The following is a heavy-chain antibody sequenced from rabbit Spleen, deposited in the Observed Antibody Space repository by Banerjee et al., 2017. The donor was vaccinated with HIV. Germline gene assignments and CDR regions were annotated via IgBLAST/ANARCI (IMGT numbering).Heavy chain of an antibody. CDR2: VYAGSSGST. CDR3: ARDTGTSFSTYGMDL. Sequence: QEQLEESGGGLVQPEGSLTLACTASGFSFNSGYDMCWVRQAPGKGLEWIACVYAGSSGSTYSATWAKGRFTISKTSSTTVTLQMTSLTAADTATYFCARDTGTSFSTYGMDLWGPGTLVTVS. D-gene: IGHD8-1*01. V-gene: IGHV1S45*01. CDR1: GFSFNSGYD. J-gene: IGHJ6*01.